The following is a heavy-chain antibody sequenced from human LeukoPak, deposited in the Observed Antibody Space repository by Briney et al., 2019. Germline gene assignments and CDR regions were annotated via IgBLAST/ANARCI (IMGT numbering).Heavy chain of an antibody. CDR2: ISGYNGNT. J-gene: IGHJ4*02. V-gene: IGHV1-18*01. CDR3: ARDRATASSDY. D-gene: IGHD5-12*01. Sequence: ASVKVSCKTSGYTFTSYDLNWVRQATGQGLEWMGWISGYNGNTNYAQKFQGRVTMTTDTSTSTAYMELTSLTSDDTAVYYCARDRATASSDYWGQGTLVTASS. CDR1: GYTFTSYD.